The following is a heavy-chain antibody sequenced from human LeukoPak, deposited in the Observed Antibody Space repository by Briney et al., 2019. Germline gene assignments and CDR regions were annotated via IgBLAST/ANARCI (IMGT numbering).Heavy chain of an antibody. D-gene: IGHD6-13*01. J-gene: IGHJ4*02. V-gene: IGHV1-69*13. CDR1: GGTFSSYA. Sequence: SVKVPCKASGGTFSSYAISWVRQAPGQGLEWMGGIFPIFGTANYAQKFQGRVTITADESTSTAYMELSSLRSEDTAVYYCARDPHSYSSSWYFDYWGQGTLVTVSS. CDR2: IFPIFGTA. CDR3: ARDPHSYSSSWYFDY.